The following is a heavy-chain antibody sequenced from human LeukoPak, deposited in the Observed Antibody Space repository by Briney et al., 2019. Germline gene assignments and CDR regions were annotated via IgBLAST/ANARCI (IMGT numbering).Heavy chain of an antibody. CDR1: GFTFSSYN. D-gene: IGHD1-26*01. J-gene: IGHJ6*03. Sequence: AGGFLRLSCAASGFTFSSYNMNWVRQAPGKGLEWVSSITSSSTYIYYADSVKGRFTISRDNARNSLYLQMNSLRVEDTAVYYCARDPYSGNYGDYYYYYMDVWGKGTTVTISS. V-gene: IGHV3-21*01. CDR3: ARDPYSGNYGDYYYYYMDV. CDR2: ITSSSTYI.